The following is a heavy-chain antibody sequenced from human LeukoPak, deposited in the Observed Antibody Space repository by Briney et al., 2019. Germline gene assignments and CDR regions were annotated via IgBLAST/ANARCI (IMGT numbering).Heavy chain of an antibody. CDR1: GFTFSNYD. V-gene: IGHV3-23*01. J-gene: IGHJ4*02. CDR2: VSGSAGYT. D-gene: IGHD3-16*01. Sequence: PGGSLRLSCAASGFTFSNYDMSWVRQAPGKGLEWVSAVSGSAGYTYYADSVKGRFTISRDNSKNTLFLQMNSIRVEDTAVYFCAKRGLATSLRSDLNDYWGQGTLVTVSS. CDR3: AKRGLATSLRSDLNDY.